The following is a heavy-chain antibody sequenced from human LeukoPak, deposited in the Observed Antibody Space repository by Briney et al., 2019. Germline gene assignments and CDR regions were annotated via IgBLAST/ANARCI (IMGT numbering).Heavy chain of an antibody. V-gene: IGHV4-59*08. CDR1: GVSISSYY. D-gene: IGHD3-10*01. CDR2: IYYSGST. J-gene: IGHJ4*02. CDR3: ARAAMVRGVIAIRGYFDY. Sequence: PSETLSLTCTVSGVSISSYYWSWIRQPPGKGLEWIGYIYYSGSTNYNPSLKSRVTISVDTSKNQFSLKLSSVTAADTAVYYCARAAMVRGVIAIRGYFDYWGQGTLVTVSS.